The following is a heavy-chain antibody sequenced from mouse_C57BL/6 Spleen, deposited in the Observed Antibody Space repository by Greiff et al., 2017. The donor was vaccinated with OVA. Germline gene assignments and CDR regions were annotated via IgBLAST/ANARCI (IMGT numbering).Heavy chain of an antibody. V-gene: IGHV1-82*01. CDR3: ARGGATVVDDFDY. D-gene: IGHD1-1*01. Sequence: QVQLKQSGPELVKPGASVKISCKASGYAFSSSWMNWVKQRPGKGLEWIGRIYPGDGDTTYNGKFKGKATLTADKSSSTAYMQLSSLTSEDAAVYFCARGGATVVDDFDYWGQGTTLTVSS. J-gene: IGHJ2*01. CDR1: GYAFSSSW. CDR2: IYPGDGDT.